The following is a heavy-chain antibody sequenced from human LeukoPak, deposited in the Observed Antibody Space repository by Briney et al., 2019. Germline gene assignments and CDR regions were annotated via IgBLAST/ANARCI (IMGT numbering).Heavy chain of an antibody. V-gene: IGHV3-7*01. CDR3: ARYASDLAVAGTLDY. D-gene: IGHD6-19*01. Sequence: GGSLRLSCAASGFTFSSYWMSWVRQAPGKGLEWVANIKQDGSEKYYVDSVKGRFTISRDNAKNSLYLQMNSPRAEDTAVYYCARYASDLAVAGTLDYWGQGTLVTVSS. CDR2: IKQDGSEK. CDR1: GFTFSSYW. J-gene: IGHJ4*02.